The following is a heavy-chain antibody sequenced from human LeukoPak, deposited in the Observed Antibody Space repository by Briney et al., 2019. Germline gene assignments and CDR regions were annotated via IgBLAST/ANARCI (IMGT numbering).Heavy chain of an antibody. CDR2: VSGSGGST. CDR1: GFTFSSYA. D-gene: IGHD3-22*01. V-gene: IGHV3-23*01. J-gene: IGHJ4*02. CDR3: VGYYDSSGMDLFNY. Sequence: GGSLRLSCAASGFTFSSYAMTWVRQAPGKGLEWVSSVSGSGGSTYSADSVKGRFTISRDNSKNTLYLQMNSLRAEDTAVYYCVGYYDSSGMDLFNYWGQGTLVTVSS.